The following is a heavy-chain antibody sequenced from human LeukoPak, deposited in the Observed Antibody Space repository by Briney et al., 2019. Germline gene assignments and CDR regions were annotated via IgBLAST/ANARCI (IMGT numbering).Heavy chain of an antibody. D-gene: IGHD6-19*01. CDR1: GLIFSSYE. CDR2: ISSSGSTI. CDR3: EREELRYNSGSSHSYFDY. Sequence: GGSLRLSCAASGLIFSSYEMNWVRQAPGKGLEWVSYISSSGSTIYYADSVKGRFTISRDNAKNSLYLQMDSLRAEDTAVYYCEREELRYNSGSSHSYFDYWGQGTLVTVSS. V-gene: IGHV3-48*03. J-gene: IGHJ4*02.